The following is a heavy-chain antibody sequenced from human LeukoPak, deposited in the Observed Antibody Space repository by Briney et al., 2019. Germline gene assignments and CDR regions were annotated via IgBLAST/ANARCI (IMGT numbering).Heavy chain of an antibody. CDR3: AAAVFGPSIDV. J-gene: IGHJ6*02. Sequence: GASVKVSCKVFGYSLIDLSMHWVRQAPGKGLEWMGGSDQEDGETIYAQKFQGRVTMTEDTSTDTAYMELSSLRSEDTAVYFCAAAVFGPSIDVWGQGATLTVSS. CDR2: SDQEDGET. V-gene: IGHV1-24*01. D-gene: IGHD3-10*01. CDR1: GYSLIDLS.